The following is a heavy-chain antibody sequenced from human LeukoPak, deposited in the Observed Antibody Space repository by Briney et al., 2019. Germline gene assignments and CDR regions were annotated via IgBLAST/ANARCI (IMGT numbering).Heavy chain of an antibody. CDR3: ARDGNHYYHSKGRDRLTSNWFDP. Sequence: PSETLSLTCTVYGGSISSSSYYWGWIRQPPGKGLKWIGSIYYSGGTYYNPSLKSRVPISVDTSKNQFSLKLSSVTAADTAVYYCARDGNHYYHSKGRDRLTSNWFDPWGQGTLVNVSS. CDR1: GGSISSSSYY. CDR2: IYYSGGT. V-gene: IGHV4-39*02. J-gene: IGHJ5*02. D-gene: IGHD3-22*01.